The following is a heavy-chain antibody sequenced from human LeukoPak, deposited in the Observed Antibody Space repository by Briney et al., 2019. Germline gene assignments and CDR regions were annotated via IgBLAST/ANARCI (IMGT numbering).Heavy chain of an antibody. D-gene: IGHD2-15*01. CDR2: LSWNSEVI. CDR1: GFTFEHHG. CDR3: AKGGSGGNWARIDF. V-gene: IGHV3-20*04. J-gene: IGHJ4*02. Sequence: GGSLRLSCAASGFTFEHHGMAWVRQVPGKGLEWVAGLSWNSEVIVYADSVKGRFTVSRDNAKGSLFLQMNSLRAEDTALYFCAKGGSGGNWARIDFWGQGTLVTVSS.